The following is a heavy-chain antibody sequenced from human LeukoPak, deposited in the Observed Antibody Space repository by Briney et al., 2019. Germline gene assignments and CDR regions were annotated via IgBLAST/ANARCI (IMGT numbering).Heavy chain of an antibody. CDR2: IDISGDST. J-gene: IGHJ4*02. CDR1: GFTFSSHA. CDR3: ANEIRPNDY. V-gene: IGHV3-23*05. Sequence: GGSLRLSCVVSGFTFSSHAMCWVRQAPGRGLEWVSSIDISGDSTSYADSVKGRSTISRDNSKNTLLLQMDSLRAEDSAIYYCANEIRPNDYWGQGTLVTVSS. D-gene: IGHD4/OR15-4a*01.